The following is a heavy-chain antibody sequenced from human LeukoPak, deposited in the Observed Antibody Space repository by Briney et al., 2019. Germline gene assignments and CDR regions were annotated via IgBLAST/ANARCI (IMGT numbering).Heavy chain of an antibody. CDR2: FHHIGNT. V-gene: IGHV4-38-2*02. CDR3: AGKYYYDSSGYFYVDW. Sequence: SETLSLTCTVSGYSINTGYYWGWIRQSPETGLEWIGSFHHIGNTYYNPSLKSRVTISLDTSKNQFSLNLKSVTAADTAVYYCAGKYYYDSSGYFYVDWWGQGTQVTVSS. D-gene: IGHD3-22*01. J-gene: IGHJ4*02. CDR1: GYSINTGYY.